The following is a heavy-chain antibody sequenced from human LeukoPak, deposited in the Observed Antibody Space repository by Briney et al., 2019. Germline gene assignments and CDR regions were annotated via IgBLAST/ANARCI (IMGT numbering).Heavy chain of an antibody. D-gene: IGHD3-22*01. CDR1: GFTFTSSA. V-gene: IGHV1-58*01. CDR3: AASPDYYDSGGYSYDFDY. CDR2: IVVGSGNT. Sequence: SVKVSCKASGFTFTSSAVQWVRQARGQRLEWIGWIVVGSGNTNYAQKFQERVTITRDMSTSTAYMELSSLRSEDTAVYYCAASPDYYDSGGYSYDFDYWGQGTLVTVSS. J-gene: IGHJ4*02.